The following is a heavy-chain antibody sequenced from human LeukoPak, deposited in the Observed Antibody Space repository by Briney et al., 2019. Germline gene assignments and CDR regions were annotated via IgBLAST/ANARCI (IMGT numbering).Heavy chain of an antibody. CDR1: GYTLTELS. J-gene: IGHJ4*02. D-gene: IGHD3-22*01. Sequence: ASVKVSCKVSGYTLTELSMHWVRQAPGKGLEWMGGFDPEDGETIYAQKFQGRVTMTEDTSTDTAYMELSGLRSEDTAVYYCATGPPISYYDSSGYYSYWGQGTLVTVSS. V-gene: IGHV1-24*01. CDR2: FDPEDGET. CDR3: ATGPPISYYDSSGYYSY.